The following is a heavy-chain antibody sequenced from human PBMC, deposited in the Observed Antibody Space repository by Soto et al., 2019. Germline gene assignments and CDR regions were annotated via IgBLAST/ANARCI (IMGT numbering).Heavy chain of an antibody. CDR2: ISYDGSNK. CDR1: GFTFSSYA. V-gene: IGHV3-30-3*01. Sequence: QVQLVESGGGVVQPGRSLRLSCAASGFTFSSYAMHWVRQAPGKGLEWVAVISYDGSNKYYADSVKGRFTICRDNSKNTLYLQMNSLRAEDTAVYYCARDRYSARYNWFDPWGQGTLVTVSS. D-gene: IGHD6-6*01. CDR3: ARDRYSARYNWFDP. J-gene: IGHJ5*02.